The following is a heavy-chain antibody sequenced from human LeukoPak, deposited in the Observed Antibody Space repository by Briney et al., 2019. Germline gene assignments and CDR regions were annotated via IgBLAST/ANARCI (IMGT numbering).Heavy chain of an antibody. V-gene: IGHV3-33*01. CDR1: VFTFSSYG. J-gene: IGHJ4*02. CDR2: IWYDGSNK. CDR3: ARGGSPIDY. D-gene: IGHD5-12*01. Sequence: GGSLRLSCAASVFTFSSYGMHGVRQAPGEGLGWGAVIWYDGSNKYYADSVKGRFTISRDNSKNTLYLQMNSLRAEDTTVYYCARGGSPIDYWGQGTLVTVSS.